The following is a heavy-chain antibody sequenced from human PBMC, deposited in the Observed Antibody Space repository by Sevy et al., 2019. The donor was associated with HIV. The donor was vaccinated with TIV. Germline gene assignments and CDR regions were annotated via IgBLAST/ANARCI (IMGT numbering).Heavy chain of an antibody. V-gene: IGHV3-30*03. CDR1: GFTFSSYG. J-gene: IGHJ6*02. CDR2: ISYDRSNK. CDR3: VYCSGGSCYSGHGMDV. D-gene: IGHD2-15*01. Sequence: GGSLRLSCAASGFTFSSYGMHRVRQAPGKGLEWVAVISYDRSNKYYADSVKGRFTISRDNSKNTLYLQMNSLRAEDTAVYYCVYCSGGSCYSGHGMDVWGQGTTVTVSS.